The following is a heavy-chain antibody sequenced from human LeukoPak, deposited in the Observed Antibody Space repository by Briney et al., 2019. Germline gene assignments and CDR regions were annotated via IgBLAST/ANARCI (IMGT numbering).Heavy chain of an antibody. V-gene: IGHV4-59*01. D-gene: IGHD6-13*01. CDR2: IYYSGST. J-gene: IGHJ4*02. Sequence: SETLSLTCTVSGGSISSCYWSWIRQPPGKGLEWIGYIYYSGSTNYNPSLKSRVTISVDTSKNQFSLKLSSVTAADTAVYYCAREVSSSWYYFDYWGQGTLVTVSS. CDR3: AREVSSSWYYFDY. CDR1: GGSISSCY.